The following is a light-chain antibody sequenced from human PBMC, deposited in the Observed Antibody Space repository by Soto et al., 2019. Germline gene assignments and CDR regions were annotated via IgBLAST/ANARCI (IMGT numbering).Light chain of an antibody. J-gene: IGLJ1*01. CDR3: SSYSSSTVRYV. Sequence: QSVLTQPASVSGSPGQSITMSCTGTSSDVGSYDFVSWYQQHPGKAPTLLIYEVSNRPSGVSARFSGSKSDNTASLTISGLQAADEADYFCSSYSSSTVRYVFGSGTKLTVL. CDR1: SSDVGSYDF. V-gene: IGLV2-14*01. CDR2: EVS.